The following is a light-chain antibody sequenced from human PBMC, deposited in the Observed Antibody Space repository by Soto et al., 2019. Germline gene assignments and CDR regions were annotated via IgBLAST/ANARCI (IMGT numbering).Light chain of an antibody. Sequence: DIQMTQSPSSLSASVGDRVTITCRASQSISSYLNWYQQKPGKAPKLLIYAASSLQSGVPSRFSGSGSGTEFTLTISSLQPEDFATYYCQQSYSAWTSGQGTKV. CDR3: QQSYSAWT. CDR1: QSISSY. J-gene: IGKJ1*01. CDR2: AAS. V-gene: IGKV1-39*01.